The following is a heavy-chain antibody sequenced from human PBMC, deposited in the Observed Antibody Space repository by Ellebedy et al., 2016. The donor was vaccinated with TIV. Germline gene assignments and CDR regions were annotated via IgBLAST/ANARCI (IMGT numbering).Heavy chain of an antibody. CDR2: ISGSGGST. Sequence: GGSLRLXCAASGFTFSSYAMSWVRQAPGKGLEWVSAISGSGGSTYYADSVKGRFTISRDNSKNTLYLQMNSLRAEDTAVYYCAKGRYCSSTSCYSNWFDPWGQGTLVTVSS. CDR1: GFTFSSYA. D-gene: IGHD2-2*01. J-gene: IGHJ5*02. CDR3: AKGRYCSSTSCYSNWFDP. V-gene: IGHV3-23*01.